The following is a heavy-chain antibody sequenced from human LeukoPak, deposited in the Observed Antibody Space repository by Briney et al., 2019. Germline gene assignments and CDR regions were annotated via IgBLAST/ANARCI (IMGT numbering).Heavy chain of an antibody. CDR3: ARVDYGSGSYYNGYYFDY. V-gene: IGHV4-39*07. D-gene: IGHD3-10*01. CDR2: IYYSGST. J-gene: IGHJ4*02. Sequence: SSETLSLTCTVSGGSISSSSYYWGWIRQPPGKGLEWIGSIYYSGSTYYNPSLKSRVTISVDTSKNQFSLKLSSVTAADTAVYYCARVDYGSGSYYNGYYFDYWGQGTLVTVSS. CDR1: GGSISSSSYY.